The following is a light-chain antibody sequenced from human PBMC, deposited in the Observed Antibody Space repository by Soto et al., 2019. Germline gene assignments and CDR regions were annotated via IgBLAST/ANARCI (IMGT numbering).Light chain of an antibody. Sequence: QSALTQPPSVSGAPGQRVTISCTGSSSNIGAGYDVHWYQQLPGTAPKLLIYDNSNRPSGVPDRFSGSKSGTSASLAITGLQAEDEADYYCQYYDRRLSGSRVFGTGTNVTDL. J-gene: IGLJ1*01. V-gene: IGLV1-40*01. CDR1: SSNIGAGYD. CDR2: DNS. CDR3: QYYDRRLSGSRV.